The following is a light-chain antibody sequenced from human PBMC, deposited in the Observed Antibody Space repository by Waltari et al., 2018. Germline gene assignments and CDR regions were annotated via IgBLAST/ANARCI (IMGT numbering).Light chain of an antibody. CDR3: QQFGGSPKYT. CDR2: AVS. Sequence: EIVLTQSPGTLSLSPGEIATLSCRASQTISNNYLAWYQAKPGQAPRLLIYAVSHRATGIPDRFSGGGSGTDFTLTISRLEPEDFAVYYCQQFGGSPKYTFGQGTKLEIK. J-gene: IGKJ2*01. CDR1: QTISNNY. V-gene: IGKV3-20*01.